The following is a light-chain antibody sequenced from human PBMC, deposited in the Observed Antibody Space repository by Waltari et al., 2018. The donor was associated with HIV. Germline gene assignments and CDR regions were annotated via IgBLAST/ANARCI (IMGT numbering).Light chain of an antibody. CDR3: QQYQSFVFS. J-gene: IGKJ3*01. Sequence: AIRMTQSPSSLSAFTGDTFNISCRSSEDIGYHLAWYRQKPGKTPTLLIYGASTLQTGVPSRFSGHGSGTNFTLTISCFQSEDVATYYCQQYQSFVFSFGPGTYIDIK. CDR1: EDIGYH. CDR2: GAS. V-gene: IGKV1-8*01.